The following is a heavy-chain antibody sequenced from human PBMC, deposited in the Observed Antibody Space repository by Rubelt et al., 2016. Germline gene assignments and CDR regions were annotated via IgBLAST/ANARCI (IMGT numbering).Heavy chain of an antibody. V-gene: IGHV3-23*01. D-gene: IGHD3-9*01. CDR2: ISGSGGST. CDR3: ARPPYYDIVTVWFDP. CDR1: GFVFSAYG. Sequence: AASGFVFSAYGMSWVRQAPGKGLEWVSGISGSGGSTYYADSVKGRFTISRDNSKNTLYLQMNSLRAEDTAVDYCARPPYYDIVTVWFDPWGQGTLVTVSS. J-gene: IGHJ5*02.